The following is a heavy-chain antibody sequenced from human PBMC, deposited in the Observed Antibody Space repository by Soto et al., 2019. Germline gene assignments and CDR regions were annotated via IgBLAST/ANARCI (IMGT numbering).Heavy chain of an antibody. CDR2: LNPATGKP. J-gene: IGHJ4*02. CDR3: AREYSNGRTPNYYFDF. V-gene: IGHV1-3*01. Sequence: QVHLVQSGAEVRNPGASVKVSCKTSGYSYTTYSIHWVRQAPGHRLEWMGWLNPATGKPRYSERFQGRLTIAGDTSATTVFMKLSRLTSEDTAVYYWAREYSNGRTPNYYFDFWGQGTLVTVSS. CDR1: GYSYTTYS. D-gene: IGHD6-19*01.